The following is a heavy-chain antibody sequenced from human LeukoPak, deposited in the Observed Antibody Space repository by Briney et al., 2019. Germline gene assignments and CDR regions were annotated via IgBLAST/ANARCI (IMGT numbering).Heavy chain of an antibody. Sequence: GGSLRLSCAASGFTFSSYAMHWVSQAPGKGLEWVAVISYDGSNKYYADSVKGRFTISRDNSKNTLYLQMNSLRAEDTAVYYCARGYGNPGYFDYWGQGTLVTVSS. J-gene: IGHJ4*02. V-gene: IGHV3-30-3*01. D-gene: IGHD4-11*01. CDR1: GFTFSSYA. CDR3: ARGYGNPGYFDY. CDR2: ISYDGSNK.